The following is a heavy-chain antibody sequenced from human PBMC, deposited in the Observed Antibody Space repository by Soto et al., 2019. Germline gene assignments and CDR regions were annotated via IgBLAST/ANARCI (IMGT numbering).Heavy chain of an antibody. D-gene: IGHD6-13*01. CDR1: GFTFSDYY. CDR3: AREPYSSSWYNANWFDP. Sequence: GGSLRLSCAASGFTFSDYYMSWIRQAPGKGLEWVSYISSSSSYTNYADSVKGRFTISRDNAKNSLYLQMNSLRAEDTAVYYCAREPYSSSWYNANWFDPWGQGTLVTVSS. CDR2: ISSSSSYT. V-gene: IGHV3-11*06. J-gene: IGHJ5*02.